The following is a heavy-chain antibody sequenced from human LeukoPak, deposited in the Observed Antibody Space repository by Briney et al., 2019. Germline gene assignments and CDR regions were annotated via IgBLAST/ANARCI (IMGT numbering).Heavy chain of an antibody. V-gene: IGHV4-34*01. D-gene: IGHD3-16*02. Sequence: SETLSLTCAVYGGSFSGYYWSWIRQPPGKGLEWIGEINHSGSTNYNPSLKSRVTISVDTSKNQFSLKLSSVTAADTAVYYCARRYDYVWGSYRYSWTPYSDYWGQGTLVTVSS. CDR2: INHSGST. CDR3: ARRYDYVWGSYRYSWTPYSDY. J-gene: IGHJ4*02. CDR1: GGSFSGYY.